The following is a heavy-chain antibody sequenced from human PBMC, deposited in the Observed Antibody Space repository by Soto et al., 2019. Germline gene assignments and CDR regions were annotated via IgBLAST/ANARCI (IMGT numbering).Heavy chain of an antibody. J-gene: IGHJ5*02. Sequence: PSETPSLTCTVSGGSISSGDYYWSWIRQPPGKGLEWIGYIYYSGSTYYNPSLKSRVTISVDTSKNQFSLKLSSVTAADTAVYYCARGSGGYCGGDCYEARWFDPWGQGTLVTVSS. CDR2: IYYSGST. V-gene: IGHV4-30-4*01. CDR3: ARGSGGYCGGDCYEARWFDP. CDR1: GGSISSGDYY. D-gene: IGHD2-21*02.